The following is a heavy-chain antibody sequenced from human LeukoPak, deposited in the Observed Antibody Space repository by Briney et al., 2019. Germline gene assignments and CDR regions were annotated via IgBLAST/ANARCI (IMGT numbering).Heavy chain of an antibody. J-gene: IGHJ4*02. CDR1: GFTFDDYA. Sequence: GGSLRLSCAASGFTFDDYAMHWVRQAPGKGLEWVSLVTWDGSFTYYVDSVKGRFTISRDNSKNSLCLQMNSLRAEDTAFYYCAKARNAVAGTGYYFDNWGQGTLVTVSS. CDR2: VTWDGSFT. CDR3: AKARNAVAGTGYYFDN. V-gene: IGHV3-43D*03. D-gene: IGHD6-19*01.